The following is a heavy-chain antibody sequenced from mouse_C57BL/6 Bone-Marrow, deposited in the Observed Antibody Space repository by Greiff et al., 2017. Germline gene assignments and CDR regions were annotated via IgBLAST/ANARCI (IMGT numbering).Heavy chain of an antibody. CDR1: GFSLTSYG. CDR3: AKGRSSSPFAY. CDR2: IWGDGST. V-gene: IGHV2-3*01. Sequence: VKVEESGPGLVAPSQSLSITCTVSGFSLTSYGVSWVRQPPGKGLEWLGVIWGDGSTNYHSAPISRLSISKDNSKSQVFLKLNSLQTDDTATYYCAKGRSSSPFAYWGQGTLVTVSA. J-gene: IGHJ3*01. D-gene: IGHD1-1*01.